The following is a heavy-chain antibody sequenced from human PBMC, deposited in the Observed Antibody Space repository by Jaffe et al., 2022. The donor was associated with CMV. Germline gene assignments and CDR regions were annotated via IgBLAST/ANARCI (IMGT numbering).Heavy chain of an antibody. D-gene: IGHD6-25*01. J-gene: IGHJ6*03. CDR3: ARGSPAAGSRDRHYSYMDV. Sequence: QEHLVESGGGLVKPGGSLRLSCAASGFAFSDYYMTWIRQAPGKGLEWVSYISSGSTYTDYAASVKGRVTISRDNAQKSLYLQMNSLRVDDTAVYYCARGSPAAGSRDRHYSYMDVWGKGTTVSVSS. CDR2: ISSGSTYT. V-gene: IGHV3-11*06. CDR1: GFAFSDYY.